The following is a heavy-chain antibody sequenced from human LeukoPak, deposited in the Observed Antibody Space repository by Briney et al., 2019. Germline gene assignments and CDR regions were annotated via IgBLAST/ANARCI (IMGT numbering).Heavy chain of an antibody. CDR2: IIPIFGTA. CDR1: GGTFSSYA. Sequence: SVKVSCKASGGTFSSYAISWVRQAPGQGLEWMGGIIPIFGTANYAQRFQGRVTITADKSTSTAYMELSSLRSEDTAVYYCARQEQWLVQFWFDPWGQGTLVTVSS. D-gene: IGHD6-19*01. J-gene: IGHJ5*02. CDR3: ARQEQWLVQFWFDP. V-gene: IGHV1-69*06.